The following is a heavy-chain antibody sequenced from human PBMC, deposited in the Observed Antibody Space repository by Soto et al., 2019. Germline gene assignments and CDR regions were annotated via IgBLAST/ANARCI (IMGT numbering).Heavy chain of an antibody. CDR1: GFTFSSYS. Sequence: PGGSLRLSCAASGFTFSSYSMNWVRQAPGKGLEWVSSISSSSSYIYYADSVKGRFTISRDNAKNSLYLQINSLRAEDTAVYYCARDGSLTLVRGLVYGMDVWGQGTTATVYS. J-gene: IGHJ6*02. V-gene: IGHV3-21*01. CDR2: ISSSSSYI. CDR3: ARDGSLTLVRGLVYGMDV. D-gene: IGHD3-10*01.